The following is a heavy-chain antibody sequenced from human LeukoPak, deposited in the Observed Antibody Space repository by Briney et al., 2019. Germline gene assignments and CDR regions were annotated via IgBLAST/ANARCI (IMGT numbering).Heavy chain of an antibody. Sequence: AGGSLRLSCIASGFTFSIYWMSWVRQAPGKGLEWVAGIRQDGSVKYYVDSVKGRCTNSKDNAKNPLYLQMNSLRAEDTAVYYCARDPFDYLGQGTLVTVSS. J-gene: IGHJ4*02. CDR3: ARDPFDY. CDR1: GFTFSIYW. CDR2: IRQDGSVK. V-gene: IGHV3-7*01.